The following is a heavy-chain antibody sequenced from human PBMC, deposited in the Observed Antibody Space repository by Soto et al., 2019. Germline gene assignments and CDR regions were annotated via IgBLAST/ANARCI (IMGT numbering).Heavy chain of an antibody. Sequence: SETLSLTCTVSGGSISSSSYYFFCIRQPPWKGLELIGSIYYSGSTYYNPSLKSRVTISVDTSKNQFSLKLSSVTAADTAVYYCASTTQYYYDSSGLFLWGQGTLVTVSS. V-gene: IGHV4-39*01. D-gene: IGHD3-22*01. J-gene: IGHJ4*02. CDR1: GGSISSSSYY. CDR3: ASTTQYYYDSSGLFL. CDR2: IYYSGST.